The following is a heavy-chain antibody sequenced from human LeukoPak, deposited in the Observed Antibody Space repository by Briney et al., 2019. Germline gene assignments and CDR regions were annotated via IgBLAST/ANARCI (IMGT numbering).Heavy chain of an antibody. CDR2: ISSSSSYI. Sequence: GGSLRLSCAASGFTFSSYSMNWVRQAPGKGLEWVSSISSSSSYIYYADSVKGRFTISRDNAKNSLYLQMNSLRAEDTAVYYCAKDMLVTTLDYWGQGTLVTVSS. CDR1: GFTFSSYS. J-gene: IGHJ4*02. D-gene: IGHD4-17*01. CDR3: AKDMLVTTLDY. V-gene: IGHV3-21*01.